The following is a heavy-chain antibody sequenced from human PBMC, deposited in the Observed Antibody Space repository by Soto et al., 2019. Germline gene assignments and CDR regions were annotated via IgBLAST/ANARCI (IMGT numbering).Heavy chain of an antibody. V-gene: IGHV4-4*07. CDR1: GGSISDYY. J-gene: IGHJ2*01. CDR2: SGST. CDR3: VLCATAGYFDL. Sequence: PSETLSLTCNVSGGSISDYYWCWIRQPAGKRLEWIGRSGSTDYNPSLRSRVSMSVDTSKNQFSLNLKSVTAADTAVYYCVLCATAGYFDLWGRGTLVTVSS.